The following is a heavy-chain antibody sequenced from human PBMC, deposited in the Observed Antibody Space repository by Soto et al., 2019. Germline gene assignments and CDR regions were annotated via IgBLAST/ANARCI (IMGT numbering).Heavy chain of an antibody. CDR2: ISAYNGNT. Sequence: QVRLVQSGAEVKKPGASVKFSCKASGYTFTSYGISWVRQAPGQGLEWMGWISAYNGNTNYAQKLQGRVTMTTDTSTSTAYMELRSLRSDDTAVYYCARDRWRTGSAHYGMDVWGQGTTVTVSS. J-gene: IGHJ6*02. V-gene: IGHV1-18*01. CDR3: ARDRWRTGSAHYGMDV. D-gene: IGHD3-9*01. CDR1: GYTFTSYG.